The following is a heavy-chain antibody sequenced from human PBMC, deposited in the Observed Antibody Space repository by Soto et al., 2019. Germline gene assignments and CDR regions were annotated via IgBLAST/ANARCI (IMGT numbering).Heavy chain of an antibody. CDR1: GGSFSGYY. D-gene: IGHD6-25*01. CDR3: ARGISVMAAFAGDAPDKYFFDS. Sequence: SETLSITCAVYGGSFSGYYWTWIRQPPEKGLEWIGEINHSGSTNQNPSLKSRVSISVDRSKNQFSLKLRSVTAADTAVYYCARGISVMAAFAGDAPDKYFFDSWSLGTLVTVSS. CDR2: INHSGST. J-gene: IGHJ4*02. V-gene: IGHV4-34*01.